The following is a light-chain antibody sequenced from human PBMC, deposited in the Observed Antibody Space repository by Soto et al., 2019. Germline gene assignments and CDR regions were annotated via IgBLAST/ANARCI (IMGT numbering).Light chain of an antibody. V-gene: IGKV1-5*03. CDR1: QSISSW. J-gene: IGKJ1*01. Sequence: DIQMTQSPSPLSASVGDRGTITFRASQSISSWLAWYQQKPGKAPKLLIYKASSLESGVPSRFSGSGSGTEFTLTISSLQPDDFATYYCQQFNNYPWTFGQGTKVDIK. CDR2: KAS. CDR3: QQFNNYPWT.